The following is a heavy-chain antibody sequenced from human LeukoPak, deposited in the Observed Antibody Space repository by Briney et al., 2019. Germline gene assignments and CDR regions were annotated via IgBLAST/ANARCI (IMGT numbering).Heavy chain of an antibody. V-gene: IGHV4-38-2*01. Sequence: SETLSLTCAVSGYSISSGYYWGWIRQPPGKGLEWIGSIYQSGSTYYNPSLKSRVTISEDTSKNQFSLKLSSVTAADTAVYYCARHVPAAIPNYYYYYMDVWGKGTTVTVSS. CDR1: GYSISSGYY. CDR3: ARHVPAAIPNYYYYYMDV. J-gene: IGHJ6*03. D-gene: IGHD2-2*02. CDR2: IYQSGST.